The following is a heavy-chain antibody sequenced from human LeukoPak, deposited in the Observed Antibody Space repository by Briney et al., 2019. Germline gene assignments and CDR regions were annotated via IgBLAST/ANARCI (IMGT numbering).Heavy chain of an antibody. CDR1: GYTFTSYA. V-gene: IGHV7-4-1*02. J-gene: IGHJ6*02. D-gene: IGHD2-21*02. Sequence: ASVKVSCKASGYTFTSYAMNWVRQAPGQGLEWMGWINTNTGNPTYAQGFTGRFVFSLDTSVSTAYLQISSLKAEDTAVYYCARVGHIVVVTAIYYYYYGMDVWGQGTTVTVPS. CDR3: ARVGHIVVVTAIYYYYYGMDV. CDR2: INTNTGNP.